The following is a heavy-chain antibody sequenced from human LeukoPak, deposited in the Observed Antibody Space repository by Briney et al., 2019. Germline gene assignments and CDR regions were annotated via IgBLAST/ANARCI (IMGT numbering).Heavy chain of an antibody. J-gene: IGHJ6*04. CDR3: ARDGITMIRGVIPYGMDV. CDR1: GFTVSSNY. D-gene: IGHD3-10*01. Sequence: GGSLRLSCAASGFTVSSNYMSWVRQAPGKGLEWVSVIYSGGSTYYADSVQGRFTISRDNSKSTLFLQMNSLRAEDTAVYYCARDGITMIRGVIPYGMDVWGKGTTVTVSS. V-gene: IGHV3-53*01. CDR2: IYSGGST.